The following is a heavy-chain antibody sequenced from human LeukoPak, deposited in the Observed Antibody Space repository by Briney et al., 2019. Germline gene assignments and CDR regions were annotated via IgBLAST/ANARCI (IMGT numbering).Heavy chain of an antibody. J-gene: IGHJ4*02. CDR2: IYYSGST. V-gene: IGHV4-59*01. D-gene: IGHD3-16*01. CDR1: GGSIGSYY. Sequence: PSETLSLTCTVSGGSIGSYYWSWIRQPPGKGLEWIGYIYYSGSTNYNPSLKSRVTISVDTSKNQFSLKLSSVTAADTAVYYCARSFTPVFDYWGQGTLVTVSS. CDR3: ARSFTPVFDY.